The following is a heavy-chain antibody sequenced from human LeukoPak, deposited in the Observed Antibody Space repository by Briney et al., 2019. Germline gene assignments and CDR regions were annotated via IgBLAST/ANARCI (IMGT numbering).Heavy chain of an antibody. Sequence: PSETLSLTCTVSGGSISSYYWSWIRQPPGKGLEWIGYIYYSGSTNYNPSLKSRVTMSVDTSKNQFSLKLSSVTAADTAVYYCARQDSSLTPWFDPWGQGTLVTVSS. J-gene: IGHJ5*02. CDR2: IYYSGST. D-gene: IGHD3-9*01. CDR1: GGSISSYY. V-gene: IGHV4-59*08. CDR3: ARQDSSLTPWFDP.